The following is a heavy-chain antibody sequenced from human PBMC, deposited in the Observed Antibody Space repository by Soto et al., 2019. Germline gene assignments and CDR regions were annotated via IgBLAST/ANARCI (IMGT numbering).Heavy chain of an antibody. V-gene: IGHV4-4*07. D-gene: IGHD3-10*01. CDR1: GGSISSYY. CDR3: ARVFMVRGSGQIFDY. CDR2: IYTSGST. Sequence: NPSETLSLTCTVSGGSISSYYWSWIRQPAGKGLEWIGRIYTSGSTNYNPSLKSRVTMSVDTSKNQFSLKLSSVTAADTAVYYCARVFMVRGSGQIFDYWGQGTLVTVSS. J-gene: IGHJ4*02.